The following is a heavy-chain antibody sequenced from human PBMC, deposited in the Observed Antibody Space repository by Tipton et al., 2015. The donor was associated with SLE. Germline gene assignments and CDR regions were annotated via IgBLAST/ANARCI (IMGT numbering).Heavy chain of an antibody. CDR2: VFYSGNT. J-gene: IGHJ3*01. CDR1: GASMSGDY. V-gene: IGHV4-59*08. CDR3: ARHMSVTYANFDV. Sequence: TLSLTCTVSGASMSGDYWSWIRQPPGGGLEWIGHVFYSGNTRYNPSLQSRVSISIDTSKSRFSLRLTSVTAADTAIYYCARHMSVTYANFDVWGQGTVVTVSS. D-gene: IGHD2-21*02.